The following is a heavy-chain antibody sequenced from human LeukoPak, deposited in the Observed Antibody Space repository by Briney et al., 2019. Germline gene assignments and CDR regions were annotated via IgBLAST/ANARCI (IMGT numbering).Heavy chain of an antibody. J-gene: IGHJ4*02. CDR2: IYTTGTT. V-gene: IGHV3-53*01. Sequence: GGSLRLSCAASGFIVSSTYMTWVRQAPGKGLEWVSIIYTTGTTYYANSVKGRFTISRDNSKNTLFLQMNNLRAEDTAVYYCARALSGGYYAGIDYWGQGTLVTVSS. CDR1: GFIVSSTY. CDR3: ARALSGGYYAGIDY. D-gene: IGHD1-26*01.